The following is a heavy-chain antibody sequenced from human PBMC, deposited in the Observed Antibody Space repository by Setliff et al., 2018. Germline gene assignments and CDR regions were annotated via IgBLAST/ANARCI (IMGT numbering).Heavy chain of an antibody. J-gene: IGHJ3*01. CDR1: GGSISSSLYY. V-gene: IGHV4-39*07. D-gene: IGHD1-1*01. Sequence: SETLSLTCTVSGGSISSSLYYWAFIRQPPGKGLEWIGSILYSGGAHSNPSLNSRVSISVDTSKNQFSLRLRSVTAADTAFYYCATSYLTLEAAFDVWGQGTMVTISS. CDR2: ILYSGGA. CDR3: ATSYLTLEAAFDV.